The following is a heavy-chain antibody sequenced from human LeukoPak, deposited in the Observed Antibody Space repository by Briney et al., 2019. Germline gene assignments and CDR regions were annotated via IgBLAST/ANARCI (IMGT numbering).Heavy chain of an antibody. CDR2: THFSAST. D-gene: IGHD4-17*01. Sequence: PSETLSLTCTVSGGSISSSSNYWGWIRQPPGKGLEWIGSTHFSASTNYNPSLKSRVTISVDTSKNQFSLNLSSVTAADTAVYYCAREGYSGDHKSAFDYWGQGTLVNVSS. J-gene: IGHJ4*02. CDR3: AREGYSGDHKSAFDY. V-gene: IGHV4-39*02. CDR1: GGSISSSSNY.